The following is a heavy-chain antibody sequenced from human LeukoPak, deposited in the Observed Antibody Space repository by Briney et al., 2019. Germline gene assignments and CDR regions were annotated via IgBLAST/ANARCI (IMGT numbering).Heavy chain of an antibody. CDR3: AKESGALGDPLYDY. CDR1: GFIFRNYA. V-gene: IGHV3-23*01. Sequence: GGSPRLSCGASGFIFRNYAMSWVRQASGEGLEWVSGISDNGGGRYYADSVKGRFTISRDNSKNMLYLQMNSLRAEDTAVYYCAKESGALGDPLYDYWGRGILVTASS. CDR2: ISDNGGGR. J-gene: IGHJ4*02. D-gene: IGHD2-21*01.